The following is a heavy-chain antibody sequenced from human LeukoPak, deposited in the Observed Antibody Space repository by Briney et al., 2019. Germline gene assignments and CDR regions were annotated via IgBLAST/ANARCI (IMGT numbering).Heavy chain of an antibody. CDR1: GFTFSNFG. D-gene: IGHD5-24*01. CDR3: ARDKDGYNMEYYFDY. V-gene: IGHV3-30*02. CDR2: IRYDGSNK. J-gene: IGHJ4*02. Sequence: GGSLRLSCAASGFTFSNFGFHWVRQAPGKGLEWVAIIRYDGSNKYYADSVKGRFTISRDNSQNTLDLQMNNLRAEDTAVYYCARDKDGYNMEYYFDYWGQGTLDTVSS.